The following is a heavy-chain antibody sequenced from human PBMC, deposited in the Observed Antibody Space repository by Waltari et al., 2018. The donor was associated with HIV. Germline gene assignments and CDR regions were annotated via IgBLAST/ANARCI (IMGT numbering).Heavy chain of an antibody. Sequence: EVQLVEYGGGLVQPGRSLSLSGAASGFTFDGYAMHRVRQAPGKGLEWVSGISWNSGSIGYADSVKGRFTISRDNAKNSLYLQMNSLRAEDTALYYCAKEGRFGELSLGMDVWGQGTTVTVSS. V-gene: IGHV3-9*01. CDR2: ISWNSGSI. CDR3: AKEGRFGELSLGMDV. D-gene: IGHD3-10*01. CDR1: GFTFDGYA. J-gene: IGHJ6*02.